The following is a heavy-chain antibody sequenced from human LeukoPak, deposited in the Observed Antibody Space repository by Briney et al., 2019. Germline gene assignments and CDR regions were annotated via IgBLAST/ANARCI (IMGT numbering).Heavy chain of an antibody. D-gene: IGHD4-17*01. CDR3: VKDFGGGNTVT. Sequence: GRSLRLSCAASGFTFSSYAMHWVRQAPGRGLEWVAVISYDGNKKHYPDSVKGRFTISRDNSKNTLNLQMNSLRAEDTAVYYCVKDFGGGNTVTWGQGTLVTVSS. V-gene: IGHV3-30-3*01. CDR2: ISYDGNKK. CDR1: GFTFSSYA. J-gene: IGHJ4*02.